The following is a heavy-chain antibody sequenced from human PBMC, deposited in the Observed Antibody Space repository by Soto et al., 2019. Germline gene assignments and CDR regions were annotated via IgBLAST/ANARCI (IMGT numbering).Heavy chain of an antibody. J-gene: IGHJ6*03. CDR1: GFTFSSYA. CDR3: ANRGLGDYYYYYMDV. Sequence: EGSLRLSCAASGFTFSSYAMSWVRQAPGKGLEWVSAISGSGGSTYYADSVKGRFTISRDNSKNTLYLQMNSLRAEDTAVYYCANRGLGDYYYYYMDVWGKGTTVTVSS. CDR2: ISGSGGST. D-gene: IGHD3-16*01. V-gene: IGHV3-23*01.